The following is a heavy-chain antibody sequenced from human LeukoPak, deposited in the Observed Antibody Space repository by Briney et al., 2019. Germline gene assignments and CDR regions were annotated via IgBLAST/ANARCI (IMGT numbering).Heavy chain of an antibody. D-gene: IGHD3-22*01. Sequence: GGSLRLSCAASGFTFSSYAMSWVRQAPGKGLEWVSSVSGSGGSTYYADSVKGRFTISRDNSKSTLFLQMNSLRAVDTAVYYCAKSSYYDSSGYYREYYFDYWGQGTLVTVSS. CDR3: AKSSYYDSSGYYREYYFDY. CDR1: GFTFSSYA. V-gene: IGHV3-23*01. CDR2: VSGSGGST. J-gene: IGHJ4*02.